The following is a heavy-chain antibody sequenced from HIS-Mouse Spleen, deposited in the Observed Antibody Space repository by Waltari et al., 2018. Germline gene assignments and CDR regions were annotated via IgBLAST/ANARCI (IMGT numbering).Heavy chain of an antibody. CDR1: GGSISSSRYY. J-gene: IGHJ4*02. V-gene: IGHV4-39*07. D-gene: IGHD3-10*01. CDR2: IYYSGST. Sequence: QLQLQESGPGLVKPSETLSLTCTVSGGSISSSRYYWGWIRQPPGKGLEWIGSIYYSGSTYYNPSLKSRVTISVDTSKNQFSLKLSSVTAADTAVYYCARDHSGSYFDYWGQGTLVTVSS. CDR3: ARDHSGSYFDY.